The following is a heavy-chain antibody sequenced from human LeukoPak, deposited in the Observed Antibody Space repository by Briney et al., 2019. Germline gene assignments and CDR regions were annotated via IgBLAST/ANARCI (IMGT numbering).Heavy chain of an antibody. CDR2: ISAYNGNT. J-gene: IGHJ3*02. D-gene: IGHD1-26*01. CDR1: GYTFTSYG. Sequence: ASVKVSCKASGYTFTSYGISGVRQAPGQGGEGRGWISAYNGNTNYAQKLQGRVTITTDTYKRTAYMELRKLRSDDTAVYYCARDPPPGGSLDAFDIWGQGTMVTVSS. CDR3: ARDPPPGGSLDAFDI. V-gene: IGHV1-18*01.